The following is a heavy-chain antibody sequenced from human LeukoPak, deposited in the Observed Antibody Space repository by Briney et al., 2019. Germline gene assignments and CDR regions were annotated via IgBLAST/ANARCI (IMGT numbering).Heavy chain of an antibody. CDR2: IKHDESEK. CDR3: ARDPGIAAAGTVGYFDS. Sequence: GGSLRLSCAASGFTFNKYWMSWVRQAPGKGLEWVANIKHDESEKYYVDSVTGRFTISRDNAMNSLYLQMNSLRVEDTAVYYCARDPGIAAAGTVGYFDSWGQGILVTVSS. V-gene: IGHV3-7*01. J-gene: IGHJ4*02. CDR1: GFTFNKYW. D-gene: IGHD6-13*01.